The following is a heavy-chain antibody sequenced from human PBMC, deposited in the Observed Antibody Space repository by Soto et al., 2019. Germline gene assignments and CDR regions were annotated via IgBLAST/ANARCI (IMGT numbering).Heavy chain of an antibody. V-gene: IGHV2-5*02. J-gene: IGHJ3*01. D-gene: IGHD3-3*01. CDR3: VLFWSGFFVPRHSDAFDL. CDR1: GFSLTTSGVG. CDR2: IYWDDDT. Sequence: QITLKESGPPLVRPTQTLTLACSLSGFSLTTSGVGVGWIRQPPGKALEFLALIYWDDDTRYRPSLRTRLTITKDTSKNLVVLTMSNVDPVDTATYYCVLFWSGFFVPRHSDAFDLWGQGTMVTVSS.